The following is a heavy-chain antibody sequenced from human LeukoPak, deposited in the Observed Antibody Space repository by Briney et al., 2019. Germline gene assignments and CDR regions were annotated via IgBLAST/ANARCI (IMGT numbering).Heavy chain of an antibody. J-gene: IGHJ4*02. CDR3: ARDAAGTDY. V-gene: IGHV4-59*01. D-gene: IGHD6-13*01. CDR1: DDSISSFY. CDR2: IYETGST. Sequence: SETLSLTCTVSDDSISSFYWSWIRQPPGQELVGFGYIYETGSTNNTPYLKSRVTISEDTSKNQCSLKLRFLTAANTAVYYCARDAAGTDYWGQGTLVTVSS.